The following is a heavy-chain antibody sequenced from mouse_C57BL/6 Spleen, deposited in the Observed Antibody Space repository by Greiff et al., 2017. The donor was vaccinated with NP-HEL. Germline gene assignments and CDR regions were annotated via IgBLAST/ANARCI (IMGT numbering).Heavy chain of an antibody. J-gene: IGHJ3*01. CDR2: LWSGGST. CDR1: GFSLTSYG. V-gene: IGHV2-2*01. CDR3: ARNSNGLAY. Sequence: VKLVESGPGLVQPSQSLSITCTVSGFSLTSYGVHWVRQSPGKGLEWLGALWSGGSTDYNAAFISRLSISKDNSKSQVILKMNRLQADDTAIYYCARNSNGLAYWGQGTLVTVSA.